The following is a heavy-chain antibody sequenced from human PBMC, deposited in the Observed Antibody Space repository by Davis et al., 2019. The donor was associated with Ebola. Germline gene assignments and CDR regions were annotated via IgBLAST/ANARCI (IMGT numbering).Heavy chain of an antibody. Sequence: SETLSLTCAVYGGSFSDYFWSWIRQSPGKGLEWIGKVSHGGVSDYNPSLRSRVTISVDTSKNQFSLKMSSVTAADTAVYYCAMTTKTSISASGLGYTYFDPWSQGSLVTVSS. J-gene: IGHJ5*02. V-gene: IGHV4-34*01. CDR2: VSHGGVS. CDR1: GGSFSDYF. CDR3: AMTTKTSISASGLGYTYFDP. D-gene: IGHD2/OR15-2a*01.